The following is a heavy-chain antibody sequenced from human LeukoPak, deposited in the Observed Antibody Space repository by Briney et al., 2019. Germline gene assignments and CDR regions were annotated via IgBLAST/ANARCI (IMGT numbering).Heavy chain of an antibody. J-gene: IGHJ6*02. CDR2: ISSSSSTI. D-gene: IGHD4/OR15-4a*01. CDR3: ASIPPLTYYGMDV. CDR1: GFTFSSYS. Sequence: GGSLRLSCAASGFTFSSYSMNWVRQAPGKGLEWVSYISSSSSTIYYADSVKGRFTISRDNAKNSLYLQMNSLRAEDTAVYYCASIPPLTYYGMDVWGQGTTVTVSS. V-gene: IGHV3-48*04.